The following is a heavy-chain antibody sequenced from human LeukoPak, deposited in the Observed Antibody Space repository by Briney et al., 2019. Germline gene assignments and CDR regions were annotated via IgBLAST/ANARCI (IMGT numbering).Heavy chain of an antibody. D-gene: IGHD4-11*01. CDR2: ISAYNGNT. V-gene: IGHV1-18*01. J-gene: IGHJ6*03. CDR1: GYTFTSYG. Sequence: ASVKVSCKASGYTFTSYGISWVRQAPGQGLEWMGWISAYNGNTNYAQKLQGRVTMTTDTSTSTAYMELRSLRSDDTAVYYCARDYSNYVFPLLGYYYYYMDVWGKGTTVTVSS. CDR3: ARDYSNYVFPLLGYYYYYMDV.